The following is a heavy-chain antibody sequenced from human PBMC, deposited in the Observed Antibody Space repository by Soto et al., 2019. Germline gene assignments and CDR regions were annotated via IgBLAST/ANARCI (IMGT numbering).Heavy chain of an antibody. V-gene: IGHV4-59*01. Sequence: SETLSLTCTVSGGSINGYYWNWIRQPPGKGLEWIGYIYFSGSTKYNPSLKSRVTISVDTSKSQFSLRLDSVSAADTAAYWCSRERGAVAGIADAFDVWGQGTVVTVSS. D-gene: IGHD6-19*01. CDR1: GGSINGYY. CDR2: IYFSGST. J-gene: IGHJ3*01. CDR3: SRERGAVAGIADAFDV.